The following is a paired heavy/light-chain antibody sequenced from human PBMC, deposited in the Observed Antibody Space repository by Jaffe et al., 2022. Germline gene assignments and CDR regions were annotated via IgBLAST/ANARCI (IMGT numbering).Heavy chain of an antibody. V-gene: IGHV4-39*01. J-gene: IGHJ5*02. CDR2: IYYSGST. Sequence: QLQLQESGPGLVKPSETLSLTCTVSGGSISSSSYYWGWIRQPPGKGLEWIGSIYYSGSTYYNPSLKSRVTISVDTSKNQFSLKLSSVTAADTAVYYCARPQGYCSGGSCYSGWFDPWGQGTLVTVSS. CDR1: GGSISSSSYY. CDR3: ARPQGYCSGGSCYSGWFDP. D-gene: IGHD2-15*01.
Light chain of an antibody. Sequence: EIVLTQSPATLSLSPGERATLSCRASQSVSSYLAWYQQKPGQAPRLLIYDASNRATGIPARFSGSGSGTDFTLTISSLEPEDFAVYYCQQRSNSLFTFGPGTKVDIK. CDR1: QSVSSY. J-gene: IGKJ3*01. CDR3: QQRSNSLFT. V-gene: IGKV3-11*01. CDR2: DAS.